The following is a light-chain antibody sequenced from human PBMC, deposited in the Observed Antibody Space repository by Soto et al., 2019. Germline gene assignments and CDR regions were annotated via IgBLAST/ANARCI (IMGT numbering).Light chain of an antibody. V-gene: IGLV2-14*01. Sequence: QSALTQPASVSGSPGESITISCTGTSSDVGGYNYVSWYQQHPGKVPKVMVYDVSNRPSGVSNRFSGSKSGNTASLTISGLQAEAEADYYCSSFTSSSAYVFGTGTKLTVL. CDR3: SSFTSSSAYV. CDR1: SSDVGGYNY. CDR2: DVS. J-gene: IGLJ1*01.